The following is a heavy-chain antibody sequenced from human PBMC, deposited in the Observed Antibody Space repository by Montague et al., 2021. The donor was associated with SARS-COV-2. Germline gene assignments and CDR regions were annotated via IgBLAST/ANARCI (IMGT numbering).Heavy chain of an antibody. CDR1: GDSISSYY. CDR3: ARGQLWFDY. J-gene: IGHJ4*02. V-gene: IGHV4-59*08. CDR2: IYYSGST. Sequence: SETLSLTCTVSGDSISSYYWSWIRQSPGKGLEWIGYIYYSGSTNYNPSLTSRVTISVDTSKNQFSLKLRPVTAADTAVYYCARGQLWFDYWGQGTLVTVSS. D-gene: IGHD5-18*01.